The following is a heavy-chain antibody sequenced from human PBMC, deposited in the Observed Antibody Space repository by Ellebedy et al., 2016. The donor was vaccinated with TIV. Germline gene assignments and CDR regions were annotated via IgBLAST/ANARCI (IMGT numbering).Heavy chain of an antibody. CDR3: AREERVKWLEGGPNWFDP. CDR2: IRNKAYGWTT. Sequence: GESLKISCAGSGFTFSDHYMDWVRQAPGKGLEWVGFIRNKAYGWTTEYAESVKGRFTISRDDSKKSMYLEMSSLRAEDTAVYYCAREERVKWLEGGPNWFDPWGQGTLVTVSS. D-gene: IGHD3-22*01. V-gene: IGHV3-71*01. J-gene: IGHJ5*02. CDR1: GFTFSDHY.